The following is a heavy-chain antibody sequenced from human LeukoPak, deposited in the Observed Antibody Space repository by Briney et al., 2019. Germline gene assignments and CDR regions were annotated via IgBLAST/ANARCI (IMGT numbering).Heavy chain of an antibody. Sequence: GGSLRLSCAASGFTFSSYSMNWVRQAPGKGLEWVSYISSSSSTIYYADSVKGRFTISRDNAKNSLYLQMNSLRAEDTAVYYCARDYYDSSGYYALGGWGQGTLVTVSS. J-gene: IGHJ4*02. V-gene: IGHV3-48*01. CDR1: GFTFSSYS. CDR3: ARDYYDSSGYYALGG. CDR2: ISSSSSTI. D-gene: IGHD3-22*01.